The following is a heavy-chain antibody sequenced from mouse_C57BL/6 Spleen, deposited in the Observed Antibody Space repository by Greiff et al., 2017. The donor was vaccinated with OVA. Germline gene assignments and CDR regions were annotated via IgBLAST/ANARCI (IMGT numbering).Heavy chain of an antibody. V-gene: IGHV14-2*01. CDR1: GFNIKDYY. J-gene: IGHJ2*01. CDR3: AITTVLDLDY. D-gene: IGHD1-1*01. Sequence: VQLQQSGAELVKPGASVKLSCTASGFNIKDYYMHWVKQRPEKGLEWLGRIDPEDGETKYAQKFQGRATIPADKSSNTAYLQLSSLTSEDSAVYYCAITTVLDLDYWGKGTTLTVSS. CDR2: IDPEDGET.